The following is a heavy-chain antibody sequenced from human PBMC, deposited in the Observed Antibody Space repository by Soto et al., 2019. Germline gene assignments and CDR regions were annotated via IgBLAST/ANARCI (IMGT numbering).Heavy chain of an antibody. V-gene: IGHV4-31*03. D-gene: IGHD2-2*01. CDR3: ASVVWSSTRRRWLDP. J-gene: IGHJ5*02. CDR1: GGSISSGGYY. Sequence: PSETLSLTCTVSGGSISSGGYYWSWIRQHPGKGLEWIGYIYYSGSTYYNPSLKSRVTISVDTSKNQFSLKLSSVTAADTAVYYCASVVWSSTRRRWLDPWGPGTLGT. CDR2: IYYSGST.